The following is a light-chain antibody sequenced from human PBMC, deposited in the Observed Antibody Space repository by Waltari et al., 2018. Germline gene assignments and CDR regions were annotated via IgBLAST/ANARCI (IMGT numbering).Light chain of an antibody. Sequence: VLTQSPGTLSLSPGERATLSCRASQSVGSSYLAWYQQKPGQAPRLLIYGASSRATDIPDRFSGSGSGTDFTLTISRLEPEDFAVYYCQQYGTSRTFGQGTKVEIK. CDR1: QSVGSSY. V-gene: IGKV3-20*01. CDR3: QQYGTSRT. J-gene: IGKJ1*01. CDR2: GAS.